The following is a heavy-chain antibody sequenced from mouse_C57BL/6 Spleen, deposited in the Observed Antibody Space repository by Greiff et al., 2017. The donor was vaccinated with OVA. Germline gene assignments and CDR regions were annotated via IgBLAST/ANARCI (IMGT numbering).Heavy chain of an antibody. CDR1: GFNIKDYY. V-gene: IGHV14-1*01. D-gene: IGHD1-1*01. CDR3: TTGAGLLWFAY. CDR2: IDPEDGDT. J-gene: IGHJ3*01. Sequence: EVQLQQSGAELVRPGASVKLSCTASGFNIKDYYMHWVKQRPEQGLEWIGRIDPEDGDTEYAPKFQGKATMTADTSSNTAYLQLSSLTSEDTAVYYCTTGAGLLWFAYWGQGTLVTVSA.